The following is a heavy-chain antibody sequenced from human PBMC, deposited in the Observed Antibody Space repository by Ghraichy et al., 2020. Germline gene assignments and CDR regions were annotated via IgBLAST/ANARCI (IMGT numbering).Heavy chain of an antibody. J-gene: IGHJ4*02. CDR1: GFIFSNYA. CDR2: ISSNGGST. V-gene: IGHV3-64D*06. Sequence: GGSLRLSCSASGFIFSNYAMHWVRQAPGKGLEYVSGISSNGGSTSHVDFVKGRFTISRDNSKNALYLQMGSLRPEDTAVYYCVKANSAYKSNCFDYWGQGTLDTVPS. D-gene: IGHD5-12*01. CDR3: VKANSAYKSNCFDY.